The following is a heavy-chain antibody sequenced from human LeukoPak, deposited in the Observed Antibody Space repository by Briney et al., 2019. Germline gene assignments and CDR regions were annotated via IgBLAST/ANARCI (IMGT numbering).Heavy chain of an antibody. V-gene: IGHV3-30*02. D-gene: IGHD3-10*01. J-gene: IGHJ4*02. CDR3: AKDLGTLISGSYFYYFDY. Sequence: GGSLRLSCAASGFTFSSYGLHWVRQAPGKGLEWVAFVRNDGTNKHYADSVKGRFTISRDNSKNTLYLQMNSLRAEDTAVYYCAKDLGTLISGSYFYYFDYWGQGTLVTVSS. CDR1: GFTFSSYG. CDR2: VRNDGTNK.